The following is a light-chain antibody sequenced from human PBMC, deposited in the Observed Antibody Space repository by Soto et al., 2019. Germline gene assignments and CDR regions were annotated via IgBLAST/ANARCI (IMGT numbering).Light chain of an antibody. CDR1: QSISSN. J-gene: IGKJ1*01. CDR3: QQYNNWSWT. CDR2: GAS. Sequence: EFVLTQSPGTLSLSPGERATVSCRASQSISSNLAWYLQKVGQAPRLLIYGASTRAPGISARFSGSGSGTEFTLTISSLQSEDFAIYYCQQYNNWSWTFGQGTKVDIK. V-gene: IGKV3-15*01.